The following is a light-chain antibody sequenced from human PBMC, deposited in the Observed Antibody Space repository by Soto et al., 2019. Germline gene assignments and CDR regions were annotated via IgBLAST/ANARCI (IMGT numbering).Light chain of an antibody. CDR2: GAS. J-gene: IGKJ3*01. V-gene: IGKV3-20*01. Sequence: EIVLTQSPATLSLSPGERATRSCRASQSVSTNYLAWYQQRPGQAPRLLIFGASYRATGIPDRFSGSGSGTDFTLTISRLEPEDFAVYYCQHYSSSPPEFTFGPGTKVDSK. CDR1: QSVSTNY. CDR3: QHYSSSPPEFT.